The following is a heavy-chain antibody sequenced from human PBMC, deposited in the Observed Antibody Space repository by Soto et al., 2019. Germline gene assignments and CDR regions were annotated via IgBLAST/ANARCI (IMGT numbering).Heavy chain of an antibody. CDR2: INAGNGNT. CDR1: GYTFTSYA. CDR3: ARDLGGWPDY. V-gene: IGHV1-3*01. D-gene: IGHD2-15*01. Sequence: ASVKVSCTASGYTFTSYALHWVRQAPGQRLEWMGWINAGNGNTKYSQKFQGRVTITKDTSATTAYMELSSLRSEDTAVYYCARDLGGWPDYWGQGTLVTVSS. J-gene: IGHJ4*02.